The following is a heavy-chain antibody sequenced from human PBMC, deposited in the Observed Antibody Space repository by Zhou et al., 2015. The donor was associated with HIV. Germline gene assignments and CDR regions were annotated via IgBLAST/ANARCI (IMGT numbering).Heavy chain of an antibody. Sequence: QVQLVQSGAEVKKPGSSVRVSCQASGGTFSTFPISWVRQAPGQGLEWMGGITPLSGTVHYAQKFQGRVTLTADKSTNTAYMEVNGLRSGDTAIYYCAKASNRRDVVHLKALLDFWGQGTLVTVSS. V-gene: IGHV1-69*06. J-gene: IGHJ4*02. CDR2: ITPLSGTV. D-gene: IGHD1-14*01. CDR1: GGTFSTFP. CDR3: AKASNRRDVVHLKALLDF.